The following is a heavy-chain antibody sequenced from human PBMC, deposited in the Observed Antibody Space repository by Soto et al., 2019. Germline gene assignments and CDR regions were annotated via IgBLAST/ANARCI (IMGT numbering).Heavy chain of an antibody. CDR1: GFIFSSYG. J-gene: IGHJ4*02. Sequence: GGSLRLSCGASGFIFSSYGMHWVRQAPGKGLEWVAVISNDGTKTYYADSVRGRFTISRDNSENTLYLQMNSLRAEDTAVYYCANHYYDTNGGFNYWGQGALVTVSS. D-gene: IGHD3-22*01. V-gene: IGHV3-30*18. CDR2: ISNDGTKT. CDR3: ANHYYDTNGGFNY.